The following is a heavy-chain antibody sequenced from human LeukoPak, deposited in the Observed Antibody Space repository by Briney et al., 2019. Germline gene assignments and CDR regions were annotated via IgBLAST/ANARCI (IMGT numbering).Heavy chain of an antibody. CDR2: IYSGGST. J-gene: IGHJ4*02. V-gene: IGHV3-53*01. CDR1: GITFSNYA. Sequence: GGSLRLSCVASGITFSNYAVSWVRQAPGKGLEWVSVIYSGGSTYYADSVKGRFTISRDNSKNTLYLQMNSLRAEDTAVYYCAREWYYYDSSGYYDYWGQGTLVTVSS. D-gene: IGHD3-22*01. CDR3: AREWYYYDSSGYYDY.